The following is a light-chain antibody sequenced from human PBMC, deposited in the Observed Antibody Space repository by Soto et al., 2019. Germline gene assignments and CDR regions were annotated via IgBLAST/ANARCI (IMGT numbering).Light chain of an antibody. V-gene: IGLV4-60*02. CDR3: ETWDSNTRV. CDR2: LEGSGSY. Sequence: QSVLTQSSSASASLGSSVKLTCTLSSGHSSYIIAWHHQQPGKAPRYLMKLEGSGSYNKGSGVPDRFSGSSSGADRYLTXXXXXXXXXXXYYCETWDSNTRVFGGGTKLTV. J-gene: IGLJ2*01. CDR1: SGHSSYI.